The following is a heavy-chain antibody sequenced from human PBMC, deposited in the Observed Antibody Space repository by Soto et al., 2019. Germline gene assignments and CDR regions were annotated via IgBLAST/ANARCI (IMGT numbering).Heavy chain of an antibody. D-gene: IGHD3-16*01. V-gene: IGHV1-69*13. CDR2: IIPFFGTA. Sequence: SVKVSCKTSGGTFSTFGISWARQAPGQGLEWMGGIIPFFGTAEYSQKFEDRITITADESTNTVYMDLRSLTSEDTAIYYCARTAPMDAGDKYYYDFWGQGALVTVSS. CDR3: ARTAPMDAGDKYYYDF. J-gene: IGHJ4*02. CDR1: GGTFSTFG.